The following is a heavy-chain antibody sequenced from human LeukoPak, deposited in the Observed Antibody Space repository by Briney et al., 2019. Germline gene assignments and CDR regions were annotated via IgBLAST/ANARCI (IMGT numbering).Heavy chain of an antibody. CDR2: INTNTGNP. D-gene: IGHD1-14*01. CDR1: GYTFTSSA. Sequence: ASVTVSFTASGYTFTSSAMNWVRQAPGQGLEFMGWINTNTGNPTYAQGFTGRFVFSLDTSVSTAYLQISSLKAEDTAVYYCARDEGITKPFVDWGQGTLVTISS. V-gene: IGHV7-4-1*02. CDR3: ARDEGITKPFVD. J-gene: IGHJ4*02.